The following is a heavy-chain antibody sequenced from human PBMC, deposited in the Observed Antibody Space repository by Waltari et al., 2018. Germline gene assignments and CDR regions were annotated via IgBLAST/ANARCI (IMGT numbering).Heavy chain of an antibody. Sequence: QVQLQESGPGLVKPSQTLSLTCTVSGGSISSGDYYWSWIRQPPGKGLEWMGYSYYSGSTYYNPSLKSRVTISVDTSKNQFSLKLSSVTAADTAVYYCARDRKGSGSYYFPNWFDPWGQGTLVTVSS. J-gene: IGHJ5*02. CDR1: GGSISSGDYY. CDR3: ARDRKGSGSYYFPNWFDP. V-gene: IGHV4-30-4*08. D-gene: IGHD1-26*01. CDR2: SYYSGST.